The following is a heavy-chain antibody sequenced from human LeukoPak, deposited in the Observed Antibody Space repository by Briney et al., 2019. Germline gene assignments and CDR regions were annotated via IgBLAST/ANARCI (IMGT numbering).Heavy chain of an antibody. CDR3: ALWFGELGRWGEFDY. Sequence: QPGGSLRLSCAASGFTISNFWMHWVRQAPGKGLVWVSRISSDGSSTSYADSVKGRFTISRDNSKNTLYLQMNSLRAEDTAVYYCALWFGELGRWGEFDYWGQGTLVTVSS. CDR1: GFTISNFW. J-gene: IGHJ4*02. CDR2: ISSDGSST. D-gene: IGHD3-10*01. V-gene: IGHV3-74*01.